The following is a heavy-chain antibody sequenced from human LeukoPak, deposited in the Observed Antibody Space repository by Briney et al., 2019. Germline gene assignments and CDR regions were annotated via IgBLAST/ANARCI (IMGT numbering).Heavy chain of an antibody. Sequence: ASVKVSCKASGYTFTGYYMHWVRQAPGQGLEWVGWIIPNSGGTSYAQNFQGRVTMTRDTSISTAYMELSSLRSDDTAVYYCARHLPSSSSLGWFDPWGQGALVTVSS. D-gene: IGHD6-6*01. J-gene: IGHJ5*02. CDR1: GYTFTGYY. CDR2: IIPNSGGT. CDR3: ARHLPSSSSLGWFDP. V-gene: IGHV1-2*02.